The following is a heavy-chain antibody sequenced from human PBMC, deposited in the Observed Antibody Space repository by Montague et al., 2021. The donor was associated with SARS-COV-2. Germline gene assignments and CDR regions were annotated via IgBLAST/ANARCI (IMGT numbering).Heavy chain of an antibody. CDR3: ARDEYNRYWYKY. V-gene: IGHV4-39*07. CDR1: AGSLSSRSND. J-gene: IGHJ4*02. Sequence: SETLSLTCTVSAGSLSSRSNDWGWIRQPPGMGLQWIGSVDSAGSTYYSPSLKSRVTISLDTSKNQFSLKLSSVTAADTAVYYCARDEYNRYWYKYWGQGALVTVSS. CDR2: VDSAGST. D-gene: IGHD2-8*02.